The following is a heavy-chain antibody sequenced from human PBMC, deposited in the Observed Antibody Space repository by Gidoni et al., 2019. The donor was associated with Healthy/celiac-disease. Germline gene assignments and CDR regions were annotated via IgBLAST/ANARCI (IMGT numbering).Heavy chain of an antibody. Sequence: EVQLLESGGGLVQPGGSLRLSCAASGFTFSSYAMSWVRQAPGKGLGWVSAISGSGVSTYYADSVKGRFTISRDNSKNTLYLQMNSLRAEDTAVYYCAKDQYPYYYDSSGYYPLDFDYWGQGTLVTVSS. J-gene: IGHJ4*02. CDR2: ISGSGVST. CDR1: GFTFSSYA. D-gene: IGHD3-22*01. V-gene: IGHV3-23*01. CDR3: AKDQYPYYYDSSGYYPLDFDY.